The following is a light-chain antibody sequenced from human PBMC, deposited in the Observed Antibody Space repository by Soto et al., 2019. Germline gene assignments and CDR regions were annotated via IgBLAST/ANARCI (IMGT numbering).Light chain of an antibody. CDR2: QAS. CDR3: LQYQTYWT. CDR1: HSISRQ. V-gene: IGKV1-5*03. Sequence: DIQMTQSPSTLSASVGDRVSVTCRASHSISRQLAWYKQKPGKAPNLLIYQASNLEPGVPSRLSGSGSGTEFDITISSLQTDDVATYYCLQYQTYWTFGQGTKVEVK. J-gene: IGKJ1*01.